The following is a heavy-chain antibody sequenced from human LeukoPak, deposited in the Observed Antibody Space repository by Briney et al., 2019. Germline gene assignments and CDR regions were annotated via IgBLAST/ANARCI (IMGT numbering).Heavy chain of an antibody. J-gene: IGHJ5*02. V-gene: IGHV1-2*02. CDR3: ALEWVLPTGGWFDT. Sequence: ASVKVSCKASGYTFTGYYMHWVRQAPGQGLEWMGRINPNSCGTTYAQKFQGRVTMTRDTSTSTAYMELSRLRSDDTAVYYCALEWVLPTGGWFDTWGQGTLVTVSS. CDR2: INPNSCGT. D-gene: IGHD1-26*01. CDR1: GYTFTGYY.